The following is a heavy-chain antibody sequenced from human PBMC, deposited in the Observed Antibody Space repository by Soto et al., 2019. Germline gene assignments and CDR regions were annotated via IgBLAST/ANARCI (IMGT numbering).Heavy chain of an antibody. CDR3: ATISDRGIAAALDF. CDR2: ISGSGGMT. V-gene: IGHV3-23*01. CDR1: TFIFTNYA. Sequence: GGSLRLSCAASTFIFTNYAMSWVRQAPGEGLEWVSAISGSGGMTYYAESVKGRFSISRDNSKNTLYLQLNSLRVEDTAIYYCATISDRGIAAALDFWDQGTLVTVSS. D-gene: IGHD6-13*01. J-gene: IGHJ4*02.